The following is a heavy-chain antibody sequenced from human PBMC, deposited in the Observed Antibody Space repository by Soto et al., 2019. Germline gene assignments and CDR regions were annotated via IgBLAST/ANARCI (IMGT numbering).Heavy chain of an antibody. CDR3: ARDQFFGSASSNNRYSYFYGMDV. CDR2: IYSGGTT. V-gene: IGHV3-53*01. CDR1: GFTVSNNY. J-gene: IGHJ6*02. Sequence: GGSLRLSCAASGFTVSNNYMSWVRQAPGKGLEWVSHIYSGGTTYYTDSVKGRFTISRDNSKNTLYLHMNSLRVEDTAVYYCARDQFFGSASSNNRYSYFYGMDVWGQGXTVTVYS. D-gene: IGHD3-10*01.